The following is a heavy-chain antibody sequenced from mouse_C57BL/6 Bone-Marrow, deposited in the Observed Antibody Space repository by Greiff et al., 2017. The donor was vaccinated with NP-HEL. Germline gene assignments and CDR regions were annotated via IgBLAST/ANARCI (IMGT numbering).Heavy chain of an antibody. Sequence: VQRVESGAELVKPGASVKISCKASGYTFTDYYINWVKQRPGQGLEWIGKIGPGSGSTYYNEKFKGKATLTADKSSSTAYMQLSSLTSEDSAVYFCAREDYYYGSSYHWYFDVWGTGTTVTVSS. CDR2: IGPGSGST. CDR1: GYTFTDYY. CDR3: AREDYYYGSSYHWYFDV. V-gene: IGHV1-77*01. J-gene: IGHJ1*03. D-gene: IGHD1-1*01.